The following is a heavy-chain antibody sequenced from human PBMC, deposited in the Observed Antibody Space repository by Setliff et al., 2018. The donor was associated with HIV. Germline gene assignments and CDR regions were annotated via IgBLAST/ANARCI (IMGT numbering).Heavy chain of an antibody. CDR3: AKGPWDEPHAFNI. CDR2: FRSSGDIK. Sequence: GGSLRLSCAASGFTFGSYAMSWVRQAPGKGLEWISAFRSSGDIKYYADSVRGRFTISSDNSKNTLFLQMNSLRVEDTAVYYCAKGPWDEPHAFNIWGQGTMVTVSS. CDR1: GFTFGSYA. D-gene: IGHD1-26*01. V-gene: IGHV3-23*01. J-gene: IGHJ3*02.